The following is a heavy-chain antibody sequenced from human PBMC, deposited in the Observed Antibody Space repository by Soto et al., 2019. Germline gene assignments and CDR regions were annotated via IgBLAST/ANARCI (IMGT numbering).Heavy chain of an antibody. Sequence: QVQLVESGGGVVQPGRSLRLSCAASGFTFSSYAMHWVRQAPGKGLEWVAVISYDGSNKYYADSVKGRFTISRDNSKNTLYLQMNSLRAEDTAVYYCARWGVVIQALDYWGQGTLVTVSS. CDR2: ISYDGSNK. CDR3: ARWGVVIQALDY. CDR1: GFTFSSYA. V-gene: IGHV3-30-3*01. D-gene: IGHD3-3*01. J-gene: IGHJ4*02.